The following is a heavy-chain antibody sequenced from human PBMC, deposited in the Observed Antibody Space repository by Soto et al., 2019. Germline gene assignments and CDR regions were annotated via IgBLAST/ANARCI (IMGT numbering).Heavy chain of an antibody. CDR3: ASDRVPKSSGYFPFDY. D-gene: IGHD3-22*01. CDR2: ISTFNGKT. V-gene: IGHV1-18*01. J-gene: IGHJ4*02. Sequence: QVQLVQSGAEVKKPGASVKVSCKASGYTFISYGISWVRPAPGQGLERMGWISTFNGKTNYAQNVQGRVTRTPDASTTTAYMELRSLKSDDTSVYYSASDRVPKSSGYFPFDYWGQGTLVSVSS. CDR1: GYTFISYG.